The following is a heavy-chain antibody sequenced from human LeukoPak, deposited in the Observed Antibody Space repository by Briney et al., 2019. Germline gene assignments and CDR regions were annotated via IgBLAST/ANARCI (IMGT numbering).Heavy chain of an antibody. Sequence: SVKVSCKASGGTFISYAISWVRQAPGQGLEWMGGIIPIFGTANYAQKFQGRVTITTDESTSTAYMELSSLRSEDTAVYYCASGVYDSSGYYLGADYWGQGTLVTVSS. CDR3: ASGVYDSSGYYLGADY. D-gene: IGHD3-22*01. J-gene: IGHJ4*02. V-gene: IGHV1-69*05. CDR2: IIPIFGTA. CDR1: GGTFISYA.